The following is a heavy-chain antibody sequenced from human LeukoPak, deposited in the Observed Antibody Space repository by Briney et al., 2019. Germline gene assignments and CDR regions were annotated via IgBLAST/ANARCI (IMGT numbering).Heavy chain of an antibody. CDR3: ARDPGPGSSKRNGFDY. Sequence: PGGSLRLSCAASGFTFSRYWMTWVRQAPGKGLEWVANINEDGSDKYYADSVKGRFTISRDNAKNSLYLQMNSLRAEDTAVYYCARDPGPGSSKRNGFDYWGQGTLVTVSS. V-gene: IGHV3-7*01. J-gene: IGHJ4*02. D-gene: IGHD1-26*01. CDR1: GFTFSRYW. CDR2: INEDGSDK.